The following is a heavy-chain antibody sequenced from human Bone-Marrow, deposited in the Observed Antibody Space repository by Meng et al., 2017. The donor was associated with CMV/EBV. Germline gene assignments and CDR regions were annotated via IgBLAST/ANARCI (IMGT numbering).Heavy chain of an antibody. CDR1: GLTGSSNY. Sequence: GESLKLSCAASGLTGSSNYMSWVCQAPGKGLEWVSVIYSGGSTYYADSVKGRFTISRDNSKNTLYLQMNNLRAEETAVYYCARARGYYGSGGYWTYYYDGMDVWGQGTTVTVSS. V-gene: IGHV3-66*02. CDR3: ARARGYYGSGGYWTYYYDGMDV. CDR2: IYSGGST. D-gene: IGHD3-10*01. J-gene: IGHJ6*02.